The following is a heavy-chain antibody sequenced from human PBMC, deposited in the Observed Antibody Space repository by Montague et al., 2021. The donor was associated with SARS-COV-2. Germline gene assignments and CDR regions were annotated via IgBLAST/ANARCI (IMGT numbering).Heavy chain of an antibody. D-gene: IGHD3-10*01. CDR3: AKWTTITFGSGSHPYGMDV. CDR1: GFTFDDCA. CDR2: ISWNSGSV. Sequence: SLRLSLSASGFTFDDCAMHWVRQAPGKGLEWVSGISWNSGSVGYADSVKGRFTISRDNAKNSLYLQMNSLRAEDTALYYCAKWTTITFGSGSHPYGMDVWGQGTTVTVSS. V-gene: IGHV3-9*01. J-gene: IGHJ6*02.